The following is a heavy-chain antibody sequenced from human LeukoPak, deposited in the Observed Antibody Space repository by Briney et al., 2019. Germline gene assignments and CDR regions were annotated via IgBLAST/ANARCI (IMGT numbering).Heavy chain of an antibody. Sequence: PSETLSLTCTISGDSISSSSYYWGWIRQPPGKGLEWIGDIYYRGSTYYSPSLKSRVSISIDTSNNQFSLTLNSVTAANTALYFCARRRYYDSTGYLDWGQGTLVTVSS. D-gene: IGHD3-22*01. V-gene: IGHV4-39*01. CDR1: GDSISSSSYY. J-gene: IGHJ1*01. CDR3: ARRRYYDSTGYLD. CDR2: IYYRGST.